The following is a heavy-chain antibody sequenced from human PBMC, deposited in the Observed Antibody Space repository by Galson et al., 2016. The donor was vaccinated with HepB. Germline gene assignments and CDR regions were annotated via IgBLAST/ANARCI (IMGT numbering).Heavy chain of an antibody. V-gene: IGHV4-59*08. CDR2: ISYSENI. CDR1: DASIVSDS. J-gene: IGHJ4*01. Sequence: SETLSLTCTVSDASIVSDSWSWIRQPPGMGLEWVGNISYSENINYNPPLKSRATISIDTSKNHLSLKLTSVTVADTAVYFCVREIGGGSFDSWGQGTLVTVST. CDR3: VREIGGGSFDS. D-gene: IGHD3-10*01.